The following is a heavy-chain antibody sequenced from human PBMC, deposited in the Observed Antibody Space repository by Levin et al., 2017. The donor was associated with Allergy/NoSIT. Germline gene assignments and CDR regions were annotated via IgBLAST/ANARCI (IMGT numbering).Heavy chain of an antibody. Sequence: GGSLRLSCAASGTTISNHWMNWVRQAPGKGLEYVANIKYDGSEQYYADSVKGRFTISRDNAKNSLYLQMDNLRDEDTALYYCGRVQTDAPDYWGQGTLVTVSS. CDR1: GTTISNHW. CDR3: GRVQTDAPDY. J-gene: IGHJ4*02. V-gene: IGHV3-7*04. CDR2: IKYDGSEQ.